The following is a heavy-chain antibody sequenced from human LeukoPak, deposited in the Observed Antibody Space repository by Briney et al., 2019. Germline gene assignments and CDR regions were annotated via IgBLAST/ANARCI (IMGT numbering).Heavy chain of an antibody. J-gene: IGHJ6*03. D-gene: IGHD3-10*01. CDR2: INPNSGGT. CDR3: ARDTMVRGRVSDMDV. Sequence: ASVTVSCKASGYTFTGYYMHWVRQAPGQGLEWMGWINPNSGGTNYAQKFQGRVTMTRDTSISTAYMELSRLRSDDTAVYYCARDTMVRGRVSDMDVWGKGTTVTVSS. V-gene: IGHV1-2*02. CDR1: GYTFTGYY.